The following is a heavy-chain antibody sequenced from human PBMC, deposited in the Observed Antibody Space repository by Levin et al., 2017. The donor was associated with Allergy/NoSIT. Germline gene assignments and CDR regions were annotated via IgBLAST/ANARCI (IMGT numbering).Heavy chain of an antibody. CDR3: AREYSSSPYFDY. Sequence: SQTLSLTCAVYGGSFSGYYWSWIRQPPGKGLEWIGEINHSGSTNYNPSLKSRVTISVDTSKNQFSLKLSSVTAADTAVYYCAREYSSSPYFDYWGQGTLVTVSS. D-gene: IGHD6-13*01. J-gene: IGHJ4*02. CDR1: GGSFSGYY. V-gene: IGHV4-34*01. CDR2: INHSGST.